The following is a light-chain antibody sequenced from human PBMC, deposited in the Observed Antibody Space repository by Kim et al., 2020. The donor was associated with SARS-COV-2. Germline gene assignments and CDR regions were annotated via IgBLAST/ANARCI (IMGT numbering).Light chain of an antibody. CDR3: SSYTSSSTV. CDR1: SSDVGSYNY. CDR2: DVS. V-gene: IGLV2-14*03. Sequence: PGQSFTTSCTGTSSDVGSYNYVSWYQQHPGKAPKLMIYDVSNRPSGVSNRFSGSKSGNTASLTISGLQAEDEADYYCSSYTSSSTVFGTGTKVTVL. J-gene: IGLJ1*01.